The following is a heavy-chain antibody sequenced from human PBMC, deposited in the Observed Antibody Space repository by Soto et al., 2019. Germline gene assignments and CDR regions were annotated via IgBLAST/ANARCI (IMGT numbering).Heavy chain of an antibody. CDR1: GFTFSSYW. J-gene: IGHJ6*02. D-gene: IGHD2-15*01. CDR2: IKQDGSEK. Sequence: GGSLRLSCAASGFTFSSYWMSWVRQAPGKGLEWVANIKQDGSEKYYVDSVKGRFTISRDNAKNSLYLQMNSLRAEDTAVYYCARVVCSGGSCYSEYYYYYGMDVWGQGTTVTVSS. CDR3: ARVVCSGGSCYSEYYYYYGMDV. V-gene: IGHV3-7*05.